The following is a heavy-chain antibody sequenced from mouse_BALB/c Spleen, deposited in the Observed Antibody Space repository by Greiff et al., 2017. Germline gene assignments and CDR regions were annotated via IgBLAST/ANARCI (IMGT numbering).Heavy chain of an antibody. CDR3: STATPAWFAY. CDR2: IDPSNGNT. CDR1: GFNFKDSY. V-gene: IGHV14-3*02. D-gene: IGHD1-2*01. Sequence: VQLQQSGAELVKPGASVKLSCTASGFNFKDSYMHWVKQRPEQGLEWIGRIDPSNGNTKYDPKFQGKATITADTSSNTAYLQLSSLTSEDTAVYYCSTATPAWFAYWGQGTLVTVSA. J-gene: IGHJ3*01.